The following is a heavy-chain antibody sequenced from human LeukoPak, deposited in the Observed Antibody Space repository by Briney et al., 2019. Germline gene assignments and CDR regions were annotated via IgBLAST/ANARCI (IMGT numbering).Heavy chain of an antibody. V-gene: IGHV4-34*01. CDR2: INHSGST. CDR1: GGSFSGYY. CDR3: AREEWDPVQLYAFDI. Sequence: KSSGTLSLTCAVYGGSFSGYYWSWIRQPPGKGLEWIGEINHSGSTNYNPSLKSRVTISVDTSKNQSSLKLSSVTAADTAVYYCAREEWDPVQLYAFDIWGQGTMVTVSS. D-gene: IGHD1-26*01. J-gene: IGHJ3*02.